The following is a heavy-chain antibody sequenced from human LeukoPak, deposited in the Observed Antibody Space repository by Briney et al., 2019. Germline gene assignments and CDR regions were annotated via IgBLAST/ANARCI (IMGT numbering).Heavy chain of an antibody. CDR3: VRDPDALDY. CDR2: IRGSGGTT. V-gene: IGHV3-48*02. CDR1: GFTFSSHS. Sequence: GGSLRLSCAASGFTFSSHSMNWVRQAPGKGLEWVSYIRGSGGTTYYADSVKGRFTISRDNAKNSLYLQLNSLRDEDTAVYYCVRDPDALDYWGQGTLVTVSS. J-gene: IGHJ4*02.